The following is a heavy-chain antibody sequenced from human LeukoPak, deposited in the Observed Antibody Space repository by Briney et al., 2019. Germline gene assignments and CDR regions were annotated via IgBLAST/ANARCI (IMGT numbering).Heavy chain of an antibody. J-gene: IGHJ4*02. D-gene: IGHD3-10*01. CDR1: GFTFSDYA. CDR2: TSGSGASA. Sequence: PGGSLRLSWSSSGFTFSDYALTWFRQAPGKGLEWVSGTSGSGASAYYADSVKGRFTISRDNPRSTVYLQLNSLTAEDTAIYYCARSRGFGELLPFDHWGQGALVTVSS. CDR3: ARSRGFGELLPFDH. V-gene: IGHV3-23*01.